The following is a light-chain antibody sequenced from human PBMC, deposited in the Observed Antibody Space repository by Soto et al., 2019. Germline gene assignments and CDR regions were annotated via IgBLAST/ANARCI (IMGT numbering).Light chain of an antibody. V-gene: IGKV3-20*01. CDR1: QSSFDSY. J-gene: IGKJ1*01. CDR2: AAS. CDR3: HQYGNSPWT. Sequence: EVVLTQSPDTLSLSPGEGATLSCRASQSSFDSYLALFQQKPGQAPRLLIYAASTRATGIPDRFSGSRSGTDFTLTISRLEPEDAAVYYCHQYGNSPWTLGQGTKVEI.